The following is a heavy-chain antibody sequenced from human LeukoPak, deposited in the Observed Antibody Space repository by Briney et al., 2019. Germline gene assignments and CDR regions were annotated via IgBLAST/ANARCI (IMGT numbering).Heavy chain of an antibody. CDR1: GFTFSSYG. CDR2: ISYDGSNK. D-gene: IGHD5-12*01. Sequence: AGSLTLSCAASGFTFSSYGMHWVRQAPGKGMGWEAVISYDGSNKYYADSVKGRFTISRDNSKNTLYLQMNSLRAEDTAVYYCAKALGGYSGYDPYYYYGMDVWGQGTTVTVSS. J-gene: IGHJ6*02. CDR3: AKALGGYSGYDPYYYYGMDV. V-gene: IGHV3-30*18.